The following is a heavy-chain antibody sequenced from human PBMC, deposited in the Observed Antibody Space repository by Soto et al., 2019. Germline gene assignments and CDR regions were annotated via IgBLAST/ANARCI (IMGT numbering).Heavy chain of an antibody. J-gene: IGHJ6*02. CDR2: IIPIFGTA. D-gene: IGHD3-10*01. Sequence: ASVKVSCKASGGTFSSYAISWVRQAPGQGLEWMGGIIPIFGTANYAQKFQGRVTITADESTSTAYMELSSLRSEDTAVYYCARGRGSKDYYYYGMDVWGQGTTVTVSS. CDR1: GGTFSSYA. V-gene: IGHV1-69*13. CDR3: ARGRGSKDYYYYGMDV.